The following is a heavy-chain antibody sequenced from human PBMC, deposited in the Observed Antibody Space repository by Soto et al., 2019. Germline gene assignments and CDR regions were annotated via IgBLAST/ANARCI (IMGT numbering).Heavy chain of an antibody. Sequence: SETLSLTCTVSGGSISSYYWSWTRQPPGKGLEWIGYIYYSGSTNYNPSHKSRITISVDTSKNQFSMQLSSVTAADTSVYYCARSVTTYNYYYYYMDVWGKGTTVT. CDR1: GGSISSYY. D-gene: IGHD4-17*01. J-gene: IGHJ6*03. V-gene: IGHV4-59*08. CDR2: IYYSGST. CDR3: ARSVTTYNYYYYYMDV.